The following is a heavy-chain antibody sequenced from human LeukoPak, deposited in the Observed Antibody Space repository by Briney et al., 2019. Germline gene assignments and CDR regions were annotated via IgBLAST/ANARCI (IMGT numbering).Heavy chain of an antibody. J-gene: IGHJ4*02. V-gene: IGHV3-30-3*01. CDR3: ARGISVAGDFDY. CDR1: GFTFSSYA. CDR2: ISYDGSNK. Sequence: GGSLRLSCAASGFTFSSYAMHWVRQAPGKGLEWVAVISYDGSNKYHADSVKGRFTISRDNSKNTLYLQMNSLRAEDTAVYYCARGISVAGDFDYWGQGILVTVSS. D-gene: IGHD6-19*01.